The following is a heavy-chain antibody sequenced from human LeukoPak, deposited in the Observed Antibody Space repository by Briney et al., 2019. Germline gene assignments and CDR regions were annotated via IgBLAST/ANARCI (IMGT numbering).Heavy chain of an antibody. CDR2: IKQDGSEK. D-gene: IGHD1-26*01. CDR1: GFTFSSYW. J-gene: IGHJ3*02. V-gene: IGHV3-7*03. CDR3: TKDIAPGGADI. Sequence: PGGSLRLSCAASGFTFSSYWMSWVRQAPGKGLEWVANIKQDGSEKYYADSVKGRFTISRDNAKNSLYLQMNSLRAEDTALYYCTKDIAPGGADIWGQGTMVTVSS.